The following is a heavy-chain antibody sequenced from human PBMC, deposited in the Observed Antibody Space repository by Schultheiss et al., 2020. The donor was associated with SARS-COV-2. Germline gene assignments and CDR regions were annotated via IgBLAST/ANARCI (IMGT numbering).Heavy chain of an antibody. V-gene: IGHV4-39*07. Sequence: SETLSLTCTVSGGAIRGSDYYWTWIRQQPGKGLEWIGEINHSGSTNYNPSLESRVTISLDESKNRLSLQVTSVTAADTAVYYCARDLNVDTSMRSASGDSWGQGILVTVSS. J-gene: IGHJ4*02. D-gene: IGHD5-18*01. CDR3: ARDLNVDTSMRSASGDS. CDR1: GGAIRGSDYY. CDR2: INHSGST.